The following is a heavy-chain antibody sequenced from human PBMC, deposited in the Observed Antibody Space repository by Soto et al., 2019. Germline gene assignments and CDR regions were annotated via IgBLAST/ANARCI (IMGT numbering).Heavy chain of an antibody. Sequence: EVQLLESGGGFVQPGGSLRLSCVASGFTYYNYAMTWVRQAPGKGLEWVSGISGNGGRSHHADSVKGRFSISRDNSKNTLYLQMNSLRVEDTAVYYCAKVRDFDILTGYYQEWFDPWGQGTLVTVSS. J-gene: IGHJ5*02. CDR2: ISGNGGRS. V-gene: IGHV3-23*01. D-gene: IGHD3-9*01. CDR3: AKVRDFDILTGYYQEWFDP. CDR1: GFTYYNYA.